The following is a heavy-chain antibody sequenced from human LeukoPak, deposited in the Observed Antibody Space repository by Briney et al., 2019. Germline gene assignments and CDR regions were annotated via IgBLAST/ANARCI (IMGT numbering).Heavy chain of an antibody. CDR3: ARGRGPRWLPAY. V-gene: IGHV3-30*03. D-gene: IGHD5-24*01. Sequence: PGGSLRLSCAASGFTFSIYALNWVRQAPGKGLEWVAFVSYDGSYQDYADSVKGRFTISRDNPKNTLCLQMSSLRAEDTAIYYCARGRGPRWLPAYWGQGTLVIVSS. J-gene: IGHJ4*02. CDR2: VSYDGSYQ. CDR1: GFTFSIYA.